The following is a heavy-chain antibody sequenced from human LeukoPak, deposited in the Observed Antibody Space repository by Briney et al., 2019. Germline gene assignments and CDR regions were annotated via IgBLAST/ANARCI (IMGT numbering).Heavy chain of an antibody. D-gene: IGHD4-17*01. J-gene: IGHJ4*02. CDR3: AARGDYVDPDY. CDR1: GFTFTSSA. CDR2: IVVGSGNT. V-gene: IGHV1-58*01. Sequence: SVKVSCKASGFTFTSSAVQWVRQARGQRLEWIGWIVVGSGNTNYAQKFQERVTITRDMSTSTAYMELSSLRSEGTAVYYCAARGDYVDPDYWGQGTLVTVSS.